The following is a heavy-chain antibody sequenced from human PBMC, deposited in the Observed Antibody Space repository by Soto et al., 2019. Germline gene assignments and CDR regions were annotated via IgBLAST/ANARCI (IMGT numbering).Heavy chain of an antibody. CDR3: ARHLYFFFQAEDGIRDVRSVSEFMLNRSSDL. CDR2: PYYRDYT. D-gene: IGHD3-10*02. J-gene: IGHJ2*01. V-gene: IGHV4-39*01. Sequence: PGKGLEWIGSPYYRDYTDTNPSLRSRGTISVDTSKNQFSLKLTSVTAANPAVYYCARHLYFFFQAEDGIRDVRSVSEFMLNRSSDL.